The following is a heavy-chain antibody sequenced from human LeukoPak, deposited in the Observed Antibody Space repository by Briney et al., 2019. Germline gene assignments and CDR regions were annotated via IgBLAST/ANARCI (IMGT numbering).Heavy chain of an antibody. CDR2: IY. Sequence: GGSLRLSCTVSGFTVSSNSMSWVRQAPGKGLEWVSFIYSDSVKGRFTISRDNSKNTLYLQMNSLRAEDTAVYYCARVIGYYYDSSGYYDWGQGTLVTVSS. CDR3: ARVIGYYYDSSGYYD. V-gene: IGHV3-53*01. CDR1: GFTVSSNS. J-gene: IGHJ4*02. D-gene: IGHD3-22*01.